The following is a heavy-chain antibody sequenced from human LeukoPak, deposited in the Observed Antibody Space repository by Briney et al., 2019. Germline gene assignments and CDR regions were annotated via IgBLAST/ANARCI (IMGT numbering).Heavy chain of an antibody. Sequence: PGGSLRLSCAASGFIFSNYWMSWVRQAPGKGLEWVANIKQDGSEKYYVDSVKGRFTISRDNAKNSLYMQMNSLRAEDTAVYYCARESVQLIIDYWGQGTLVTVSS. J-gene: IGHJ4*02. D-gene: IGHD5-18*01. CDR2: IKQDGSEK. V-gene: IGHV3-7*03. CDR3: ARESVQLIIDY. CDR1: GFIFSNYW.